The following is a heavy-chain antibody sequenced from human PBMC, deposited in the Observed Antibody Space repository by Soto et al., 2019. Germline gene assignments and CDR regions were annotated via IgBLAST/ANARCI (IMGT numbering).Heavy chain of an antibody. V-gene: IGHV3-11*01. CDR1: GFTFSDYY. CDR3: ATAGLALRPRHFAY. D-gene: IGHD1-7*01. CDR2: ISTGGSTI. J-gene: IGHJ4*02. Sequence: QVQLVESGGGLVKPGGSLRLSCAASGFTFSDYYMSWIRQAPGKGLEWVSYISTGGSTIYYADSVKGRFTISRDNAKNSLSLQMNSLRAEDTALYYCATAGLALRPRHFAYWGQGTLVTVSS.